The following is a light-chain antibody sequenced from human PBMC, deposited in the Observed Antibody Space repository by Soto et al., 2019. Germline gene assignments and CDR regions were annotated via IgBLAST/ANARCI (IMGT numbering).Light chain of an antibody. CDR1: QRVLQRSNNLYY. J-gene: IGKJ1*01. V-gene: IGKV4-1*01. CDR3: HQYLSGRT. Sequence: DIVMTQSPDSLAVSLGERATINCKSSQRVLQRSNNLYYLGWYQQKPGQPPKLLIYWASTRESGVPDRFSGSWSATDFTLTINSLPAEDGTVYYCHQYLSGRTFGQGTKVDIK. CDR2: WAS.